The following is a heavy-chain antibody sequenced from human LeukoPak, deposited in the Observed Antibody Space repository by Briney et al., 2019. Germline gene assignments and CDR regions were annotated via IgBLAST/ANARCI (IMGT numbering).Heavy chain of an antibody. D-gene: IGHD1-14*01. CDR3: ARDGI. Sequence: SETLSLTCTVSGASMSGQHWSWIRQAPGKGLEWIAWIHYDGRTNYNPSLKSRLSLSVDTSTNQFSLSLNSVTAADTAVYYCARDGIWGQGTLVTVSS. J-gene: IGHJ4*02. CDR1: GASMSGQH. CDR2: IHYDGRT. V-gene: IGHV4-59*11.